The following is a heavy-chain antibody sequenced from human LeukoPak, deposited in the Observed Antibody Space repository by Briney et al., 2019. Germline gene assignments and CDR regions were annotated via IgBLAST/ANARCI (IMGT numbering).Heavy chain of an antibody. CDR1: GFSFHDYT. CDR3: ATERSRYFEN. V-gene: IGHV3-43*01. CDR2: ITKDGIST. D-gene: IGHD3-16*01. Sequence: GESLRLACAAPGFSFHDYTLHWVRQAPGKGLEWVSLITKDGISTYYADSVKGRFTISRDTSKNSLYLQMDSLRAEDTGLYYCATERSRYFENWGQGTLVTVSS. J-gene: IGHJ4*02.